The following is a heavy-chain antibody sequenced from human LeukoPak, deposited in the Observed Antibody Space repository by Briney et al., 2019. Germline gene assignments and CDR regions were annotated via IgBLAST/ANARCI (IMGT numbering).Heavy chain of an antibody. CDR1: GGTFSSYA. J-gene: IGHJ6*02. D-gene: IGHD2-15*01. V-gene: IGHV1-69*13. CDR2: IIPIFGTA. Sequence: GASVKVSCKASGGTFSSYAIGWVRQAPGQGLEWMGGIIPIFGTANYAQKFQGRVTITADESTSTAYMELSSLRSEDTAVYYCARDVGYCSGGSCLYNYYYYGMDVWGQGTTVTVSS. CDR3: ARDVGYCSGGSCLYNYYYYGMDV.